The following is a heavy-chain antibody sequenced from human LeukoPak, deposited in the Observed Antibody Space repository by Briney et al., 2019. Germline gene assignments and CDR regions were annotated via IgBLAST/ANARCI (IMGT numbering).Heavy chain of an antibody. CDR1: GYTFTSYG. CDR3: ARPRYSNYLYNWFDP. D-gene: IGHD4-11*01. Sequence: GASVKVSCKASGYTFTSYGTSWVRQAPGQGLEWMGWISAYNGNTNYAQKLQGRVTMTTDTSTSTAYMELRSLRSDDTAVYYCARPRYSNYLYNWFDPWGQGTLVTVSS. CDR2: ISAYNGNT. V-gene: IGHV1-18*01. J-gene: IGHJ5*02.